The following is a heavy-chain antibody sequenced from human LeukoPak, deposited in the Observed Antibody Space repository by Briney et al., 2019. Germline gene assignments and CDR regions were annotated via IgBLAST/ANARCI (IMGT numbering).Heavy chain of an antibody. Sequence: PGRSLRLSCAASGFTFSSYGMHWVRQAPGKGLEWVAVIWYDGSNKYYADSVKGRFTISRDNSKNTLYLQMNSLRAEDTAVYYCARDPEGYNWLDPWGQGTLVTVSS. CDR2: IWYDGSNK. D-gene: IGHD3-22*01. CDR3: ARDPEGYNWLDP. V-gene: IGHV3-33*01. CDR1: GFTFSSYG. J-gene: IGHJ5*02.